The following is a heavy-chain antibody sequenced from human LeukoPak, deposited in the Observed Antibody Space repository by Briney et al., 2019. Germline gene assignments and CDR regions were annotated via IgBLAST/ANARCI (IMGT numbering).Heavy chain of an antibody. Sequence: SETLSLTCTVSGGSISSSTSYWAWIRQPPGEGLEWIGSMYYDGNTYFNPSLKSRVTMSVDTSKKQFSLKLSSVTAADTAVYYCARVSSSWYQDWYFDLWGRGTLVTVSS. CDR1: GGSISSSTSY. J-gene: IGHJ2*01. CDR3: ARVSSSWYQDWYFDL. V-gene: IGHV4-39*07. CDR2: MYYDGNT. D-gene: IGHD6-13*01.